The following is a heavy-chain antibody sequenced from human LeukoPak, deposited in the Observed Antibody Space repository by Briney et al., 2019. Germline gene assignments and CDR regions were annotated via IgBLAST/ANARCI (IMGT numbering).Heavy chain of an antibody. D-gene: IGHD3-9*01. CDR2: ISGSGGST. V-gene: IGHV3-23*01. Sequence: GGSLRLSCAASGFTFSSYAMSWVRQAPGKGLEWVSAISGSGGSTYYADSVKGRFTISRDNSKNTLYLQMNSLRAEDTAVYYCARDLELSDYDILTGYGSFDYWGQGTLVTVSS. CDR3: ARDLELSDYDILTGYGSFDY. CDR1: GFTFSSYA. J-gene: IGHJ4*02.